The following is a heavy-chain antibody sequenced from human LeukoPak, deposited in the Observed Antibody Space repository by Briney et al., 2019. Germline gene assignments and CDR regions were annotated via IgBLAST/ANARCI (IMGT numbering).Heavy chain of an antibody. Sequence: PSETLSLTCTVSGGSISSGSYYWSWIRQPAGKGLEWIGRIYTSGSTHYNPSLKSRVTISVDTSKNQFSLKLSSVTAADTAVYYCAREFGYAVTSLDYWGQGTLVTGSS. V-gene: IGHV4-61*02. J-gene: IGHJ4*02. CDR1: GGSISSGSYY. CDR3: AREFGYAVTSLDY. CDR2: IYTSGST. D-gene: IGHD4-17*01.